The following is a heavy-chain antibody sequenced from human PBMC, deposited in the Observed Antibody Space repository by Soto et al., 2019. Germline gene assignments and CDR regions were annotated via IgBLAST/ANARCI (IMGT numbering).Heavy chain of an antibody. V-gene: IGHV4-59*01. CDR3: ARVGYFDWFPLTGGMDV. CDR2: IYYSGST. CDR1: GGSISSYY. J-gene: IGHJ6*02. D-gene: IGHD3-9*01. Sequence: SETLSLTCTVSGGSISSYYWSWIRQPPGKGLEWIGYIYYSGSTNYNPSLKSRVTISVDTPKNQFSLKLSSVTAADTAVYYCARVGYFDWFPLTGGMDVWGQGTTVTVSS.